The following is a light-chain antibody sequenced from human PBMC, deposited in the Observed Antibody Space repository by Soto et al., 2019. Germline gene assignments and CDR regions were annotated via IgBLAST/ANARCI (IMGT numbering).Light chain of an antibody. CDR1: QTVTYW. V-gene: IGKV1-5*01. CDR3: QQYNNYPYT. Sequence: DIQMTQSPPTLSASVGDRVTITCRASQTVTYWLAWYQQKPGKAPKLLIYDASSLEGGVPSRFSGGGSGTEFTLTISSLQPDDFATYYCQQYNNYPYTFGQGTKLEIK. J-gene: IGKJ2*01. CDR2: DAS.